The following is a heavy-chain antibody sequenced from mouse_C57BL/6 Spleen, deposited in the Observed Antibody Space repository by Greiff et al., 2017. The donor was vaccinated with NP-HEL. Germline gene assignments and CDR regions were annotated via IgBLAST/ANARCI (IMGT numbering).Heavy chain of an antibody. J-gene: IGHJ3*01. Sequence: QFQLQQPGAELVRPGSSVKLSCKASGYTFTSYWMDWVKQRPGQGLEWIGNIYPSDSETHYNQKFKDKATLTVDKSSSTAYMQLSSLTSEDSAVYYCARIGAAQAPWFAYWGQGTLVTVSA. V-gene: IGHV1-61*01. CDR2: IYPSDSET. CDR3: ARIGAAQAPWFAY. CDR1: GYTFTSYW. D-gene: IGHD3-2*02.